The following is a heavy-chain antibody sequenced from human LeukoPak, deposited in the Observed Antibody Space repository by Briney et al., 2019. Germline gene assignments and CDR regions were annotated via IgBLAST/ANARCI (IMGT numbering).Heavy chain of an antibody. Sequence: GGSLRLSCAASGFTFDDYGMRWVRQDPGKGLEWVTGNTWHGGSTGYADFVKGRFTSSRDNAKNSLYLQMNSLRAEDTALYYCARRDRGGTEFDYWGQGTLVTVAS. J-gene: IGHJ4*02. CDR1: GFTFDDYG. D-gene: IGHD3-16*01. CDR2: NTWHGGST. CDR3: ARRDRGGTEFDY. V-gene: IGHV3-20*04.